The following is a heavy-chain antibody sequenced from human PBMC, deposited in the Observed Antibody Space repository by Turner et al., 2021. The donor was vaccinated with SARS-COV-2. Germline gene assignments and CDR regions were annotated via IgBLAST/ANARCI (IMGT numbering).Heavy chain of an antibody. CDR1: GFTFSHYA. Sequence: QVPLVESGGGVVQPGRSLRLSCAASGFTFSHYAIHWVRQAPGKGMEWVAVISYDGSEKFYADSVKGRFTISRDNSKNTLYRQMNSLRPEETAVYYCAKGPFFDYWGQGTLVTVSS. V-gene: IGHV3-30*18. CDR2: ISYDGSEK. CDR3: AKGPFFDY. J-gene: IGHJ4*02.